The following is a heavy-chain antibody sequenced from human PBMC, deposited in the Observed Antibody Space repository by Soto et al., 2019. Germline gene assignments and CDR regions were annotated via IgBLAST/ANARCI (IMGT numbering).Heavy chain of an antibody. V-gene: IGHV3-30-3*01. CDR1: GFTFSSYA. CDR3: VRDLGRITALGCMDV. CDR2: ISYDGSNK. Sequence: QVQLVESGGGVVQPGRSLRLSCAASGFTFSSYAMHWVRQAPGKGLEWVAVISYDGSNKYYADSVKGRFTISRDNSKNTLYLQMNSLRAEDTAVYYCVRDLGRITALGCMDVWGQGTTVTVSS. D-gene: IGHD3-10*01. J-gene: IGHJ6*02.